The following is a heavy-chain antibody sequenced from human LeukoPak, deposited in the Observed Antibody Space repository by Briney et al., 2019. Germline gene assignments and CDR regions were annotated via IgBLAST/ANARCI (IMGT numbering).Heavy chain of an antibody. D-gene: IGHD5-12*01. V-gene: IGHV1-2*02. CDR1: GSSFTGYY. J-gene: IGHJ5*02. Sequence: ASVKVSCKASGSSFTGYYMNWVRQAPGQGLEWMGWINPKSGGTNYAQKFQGRGTITRDTPISTAYMELRTLRSDDTAVYYCARGGSAYIDSDTTCLDPWGQGTLVTVSS. CDR2: INPKSGGT. CDR3: ARGGSAYIDSDTTCLDP.